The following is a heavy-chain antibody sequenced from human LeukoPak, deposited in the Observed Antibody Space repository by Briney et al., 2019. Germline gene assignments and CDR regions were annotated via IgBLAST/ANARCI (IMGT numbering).Heavy chain of an antibody. D-gene: IGHD2-21*02. Sequence: QPGGSLRPSCAASGFTFSSYEMDWVRQAPGKGLEWISYISSSGHIYNADSTRGRFTISRDNAKNSLYLQMNSLRAEDTAVYYCAKDIVGGGDDYWGQGTLVTVSS. CDR3: AKDIVGGGDDY. J-gene: IGHJ4*02. CDR1: GFTFSSYE. V-gene: IGHV3-48*03. CDR2: ISSSGHI.